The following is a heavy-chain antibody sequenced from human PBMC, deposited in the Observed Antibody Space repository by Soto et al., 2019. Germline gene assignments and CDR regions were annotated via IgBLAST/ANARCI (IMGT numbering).Heavy chain of an antibody. Sequence: PSETLSLTCAVSGYFISSVYYWAWIRQPPGKGLQWIGSLYHSGYTYNRPSLKIRVTMSVDTSKNQFSLKLSSVTAADTAVYYCERKYYLASSGNYVVFDXWGQGTIVTV. CDR3: ERKYYLASSGNYVVFDX. CDR1: GYFISSVYY. D-gene: IGHD3-22*01. CDR2: LYHSGYT. V-gene: IGHV4-38-2*01. J-gene: IGHJ3*01.